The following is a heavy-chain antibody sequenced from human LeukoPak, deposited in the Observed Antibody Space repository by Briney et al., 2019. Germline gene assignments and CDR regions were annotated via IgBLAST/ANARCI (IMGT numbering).Heavy chain of an antibody. D-gene: IGHD2-8*01. CDR1: GYTFTSYG. CDR2: ISAYNGNT. J-gene: IGHJ6*02. Sequence: ASVKVSCKASGYTFTSYGISWVRQAPGQGLEWMGWISAYNGNTNYAQKLQGRVTMTTDTSTSTAYMELRSLRSDDTAVYYCAREVLYCTNGVCCQDLYYYYGMDVWGQGTTVTVSS. V-gene: IGHV1-18*01. CDR3: AREVLYCTNGVCCQDLYYYYGMDV.